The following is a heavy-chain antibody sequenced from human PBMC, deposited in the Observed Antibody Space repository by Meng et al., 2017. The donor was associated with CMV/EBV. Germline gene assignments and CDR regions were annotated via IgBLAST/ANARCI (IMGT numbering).Heavy chain of an antibody. V-gene: IGHV3-11*01. CDR3: ARVTESGADP. CDR2: TSTSGTKI. Sequence: SLKISCAASGFTFNNYSMGWIRQAPGKGLEWVSYTSTSGTKIHYTDAVRGRFTISRDNAKNSLYLQMNSLRAEDTAVYYCARVTESGADPWGQGTLVTVSS. CDR1: GFTFNNYS. J-gene: IGHJ5*02. D-gene: IGHD3-10*01.